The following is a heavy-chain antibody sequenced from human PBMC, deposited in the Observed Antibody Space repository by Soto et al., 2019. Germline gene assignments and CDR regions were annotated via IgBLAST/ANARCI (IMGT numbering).Heavy chain of an antibody. CDR2: ISSSSSYI. D-gene: IGHD4-17*01. V-gene: IGHV3-21*01. J-gene: IGHJ4*02. CDR3: ARSPSMTTVSLDY. Sequence: PGGSLRLSCAASGFTFSSYSMNWVRQAPWKGLEWVSSISSSSSYIYYADSVKGRFTISRDNAKNSLYLQMNSLRAEDTAVYYCARSPSMTTVSLDYWGQGTLVTVSS. CDR1: GFTFSSYS.